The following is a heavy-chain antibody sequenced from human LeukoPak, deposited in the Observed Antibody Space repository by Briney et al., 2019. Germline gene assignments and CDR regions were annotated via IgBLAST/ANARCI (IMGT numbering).Heavy chain of an antibody. CDR3: ASRCWAVAGPIRQFDAFDI. CDR2: MSGSGGST. V-gene: IGHV3-23*01. D-gene: IGHD6-19*01. CDR1: GFTFSSYA. Sequence: PGGSLRLSCAASGFTFSSYAMSWVRQAPGKGLEWVSAMSGSGGSTYYADSVKGRFTISRDNSKNTLYLQMNSLRAEDTAVYYCASRCWAVAGPIRQFDAFDIWGQGTMVTVSS. J-gene: IGHJ3*02.